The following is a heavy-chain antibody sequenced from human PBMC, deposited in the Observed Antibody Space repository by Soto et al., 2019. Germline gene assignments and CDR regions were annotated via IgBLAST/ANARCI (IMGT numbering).Heavy chain of an antibody. J-gene: IGHJ5*02. CDR1: GFTFSSYS. CDR2: ISSSSSYI. Sequence: PGGSLRLSCAASGFTFSSYSMNWVRQAPGKGLEWVSSISSSSSYIYYADSVKGRFTISRDNAKNSLYLQMNSLRAEDTAVYYCASDSEAYGEYAPEGHWFAPWARGPLVTVSS. CDR3: ASDSEAYGEYAPEGHWFAP. V-gene: IGHV3-21*01. D-gene: IGHD4-17*01.